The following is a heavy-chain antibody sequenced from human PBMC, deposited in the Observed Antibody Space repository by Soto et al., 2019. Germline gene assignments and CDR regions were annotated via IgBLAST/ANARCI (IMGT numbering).Heavy chain of an antibody. CDR1: GFTFSSYA. CDR2: ISGSGGST. V-gene: IGHV3-23*01. J-gene: IGHJ6*03. Sequence: GGSLRLSCAASGFTFSSYAMSWVRQAPGKGLEWVSAISGSGGSTYYADSVKGRFTISRDNSKNTLYLQMNSLRAEDTAVYYCASKTTYYYYYMDVWGKGTTVTVSS. CDR3: ASKTTYYYYYMDV.